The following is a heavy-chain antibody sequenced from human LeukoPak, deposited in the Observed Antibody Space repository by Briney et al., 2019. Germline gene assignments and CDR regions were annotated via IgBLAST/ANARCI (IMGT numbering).Heavy chain of an antibody. CDR2: INQDGSEK. CDR3: AREPVSSSWYTDY. Sequence: PGGSLRLSCAASGFTLSLYWINWVRQAPGKGLEWVANINQDGSEKYYVDSVKGRFTISRDNAKNSLYLQMNSLRAEDTAVYYCAREPVSSSWYTDYWGQGTLVTVSS. V-gene: IGHV3-7*01. CDR1: GFTLSLYW. J-gene: IGHJ4*02. D-gene: IGHD6-13*01.